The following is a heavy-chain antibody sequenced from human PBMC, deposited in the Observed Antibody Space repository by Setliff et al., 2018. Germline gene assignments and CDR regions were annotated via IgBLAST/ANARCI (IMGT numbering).Heavy chain of an antibody. D-gene: IGHD3-10*01. CDR1: GFTCNNCW. J-gene: IGHJ4*02. Sequence: PGGSLRLSCGASGFTCNNCWVSWVRQAPGKGLEWLASINPDGSEKYYVDSVRGRFTISRDNAKNSLSLQMNSLRTEDTAVYYCFGAGTCSYWGQGTLVTVSS. CDR3: FGAGTCSY. V-gene: IGHV3-7*01. CDR2: INPDGSEK.